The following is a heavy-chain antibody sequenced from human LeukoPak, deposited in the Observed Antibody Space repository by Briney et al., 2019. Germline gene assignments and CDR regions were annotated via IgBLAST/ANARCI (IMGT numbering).Heavy chain of an antibody. V-gene: IGHV3-7*01. J-gene: IGHJ4*02. Sequence: PGGSLRLSCAAAGFIFRNYWMGWVRQAPGKGLEWVANINEDGSEKYYVDSVKGRFIISRDNAKNSLYLQTNILRAEDTAVFYCLSGSGHCGQGTLVTVSS. CDR2: INEDGSEK. CDR1: GFIFRNYW. CDR3: LSGSGH. D-gene: IGHD3-10*01.